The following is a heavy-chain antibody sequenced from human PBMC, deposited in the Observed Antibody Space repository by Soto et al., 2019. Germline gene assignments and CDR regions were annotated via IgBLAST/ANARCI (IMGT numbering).Heavy chain of an antibody. CDR2: IYYSGTT. CDR3: ARLWHDSSGFYYSFDQ. Sequence: QLQLQESGPGLVKPSETLSLTCTVSGGSISNRDYYWGWIRQPPGKGLEWIGSIYYSGTTFFNPSLKSRVTMSVDTSKNQFSLRLNSVTAADTSLYYCARLWHDSSGFYYSFDQWGQGTLVTVSS. J-gene: IGHJ4*02. D-gene: IGHD3-22*01. V-gene: IGHV4-39*01. CDR1: GGSISNRDYY.